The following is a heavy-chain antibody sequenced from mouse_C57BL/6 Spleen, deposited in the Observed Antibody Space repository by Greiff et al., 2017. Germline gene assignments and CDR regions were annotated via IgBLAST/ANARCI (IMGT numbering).Heavy chain of an antibody. CDR3: ARKSDYEVPSFAY. Sequence: EVQLQQSGPELVKPGASVKISCKASGYSFTGYYMNWVKQSPEKSLEWIGEINPSTGGTTYNQKFKAKATLTVDKSSSTAYMQLKSLTSEDSAVDYGARKSDYEVPSFAYWGQGTLVTVSA. CDR1: GYSFTGYY. J-gene: IGHJ3*01. V-gene: IGHV1-42*01. D-gene: IGHD2-4*01. CDR2: INPSTGGT.